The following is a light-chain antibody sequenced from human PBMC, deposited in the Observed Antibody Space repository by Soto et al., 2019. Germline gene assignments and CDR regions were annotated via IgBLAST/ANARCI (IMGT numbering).Light chain of an antibody. J-gene: IGKJ1*01. CDR1: QSISSSY. V-gene: IGKV3-20*01. CDR2: GAS. CDR3: QQYGMSPWT. Sequence: DIVLTQSPGTLSLSPGERATLSCRASQSISSSYLAWYQQRPGQAPRLLIYGASSRATGIPDRFSGSGSGTDFTLTISRLEPEDFAVYYCQQYGMSPWTFGQGTKVKI.